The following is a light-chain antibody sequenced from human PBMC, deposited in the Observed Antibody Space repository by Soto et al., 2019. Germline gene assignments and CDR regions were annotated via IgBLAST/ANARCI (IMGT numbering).Light chain of an antibody. Sequence: QSVLTQPPSVSGAPGQRVTISFTGSSSNIGAGFDVHWYQQLPGTTPSLLIYGNSKRPSGVPDRFSGAKSGTSSSLAITGLQAEDEADYYCQSYDSRLSGLYVFGTGTKLTVL. V-gene: IGLV1-40*01. CDR2: GNS. CDR3: QSYDSRLSGLYV. J-gene: IGLJ1*01. CDR1: SSNIGAGFD.